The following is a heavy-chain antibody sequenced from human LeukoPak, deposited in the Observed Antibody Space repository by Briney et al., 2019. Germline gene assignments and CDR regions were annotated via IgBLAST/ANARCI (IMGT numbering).Heavy chain of an antibody. CDR2: ISSSSSYI. CDR3: ARALAVAGTGGHY. V-gene: IGHV3-21*01. Sequence: GGSLRLSCAASGFTFSSYSMNWVRQAPGKGLEWVSSISSSSSYIYYADSVKGRFTISRDNAKNTLYLQMNSLRAEDTAVYYCARALAVAGTGGHYWGQGTLVTVSS. D-gene: IGHD6-19*01. J-gene: IGHJ4*02. CDR1: GFTFSSYS.